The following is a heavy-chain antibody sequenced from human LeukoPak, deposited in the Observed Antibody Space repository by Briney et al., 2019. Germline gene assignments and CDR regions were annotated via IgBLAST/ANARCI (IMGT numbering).Heavy chain of an antibody. CDR3: ARHHRSGYYEVDY. J-gene: IGHJ4*02. CDR1: GGSISSSDYY. CDR2: IYYSGST. D-gene: IGHD6-25*01. Sequence: SETLSLTCTVSGGSISSSDYYWGWIPQPPGRRLEWIGTIYYSGSTSYNPSLKGRVTMSVDTSKNLFSLKLSFVTAADTAVYYCARHHRSGYYEVDYWGQGTLVTVSS. V-gene: IGHV4-39*01.